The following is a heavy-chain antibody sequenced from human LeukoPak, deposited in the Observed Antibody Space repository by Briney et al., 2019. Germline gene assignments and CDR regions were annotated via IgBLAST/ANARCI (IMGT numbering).Heavy chain of an antibody. CDR1: GGSISSSSYY. V-gene: IGHV4-39*07. J-gene: IGHJ4*02. CDR3: ARVGWAPAATLIY. D-gene: IGHD2-2*01. Sequence: PSETLSLTCTVSGGSISSSSYYWGWIRQPPGKGLEWIGNVYYSGTTYYNPSLKSRVTISVDRSKNQFSLKLSSVTAADTAVYYCARVGWAPAATLIYWGQGTLVTVSS. CDR2: VYYSGTT.